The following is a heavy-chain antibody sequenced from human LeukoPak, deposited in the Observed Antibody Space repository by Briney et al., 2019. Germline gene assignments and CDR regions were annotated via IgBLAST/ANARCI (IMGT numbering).Heavy chain of an antibody. CDR3: AREYYDSSGYYPDY. D-gene: IGHD3-22*01. CDR1: GYTFTGYY. CDR2: INPNSGGT. J-gene: IGHJ4*02. V-gene: IGHV1-2*02. Sequence: GASVKVSCKASGYTFTGYYMHWVRQAPGQGLESMGWINPNSGGTNYAQKFQGRVTMTRDTSISTAYMELSRLRSDDTAVYYCAREYYDSSGYYPDYWGQGTLVTVSS.